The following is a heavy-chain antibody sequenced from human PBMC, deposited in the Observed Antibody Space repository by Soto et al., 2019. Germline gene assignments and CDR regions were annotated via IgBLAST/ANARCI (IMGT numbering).Heavy chain of an antibody. CDR1: GYTFTGYY. V-gene: IGHV1-2*02. CDR3: ARAGLTTLEMATTF. Sequence: ASVKVSCKASGYTFTGYYMHWMRQAPGQGLEWMGWINANSGGTKYEQKFQGRVTMTRDTSISTAYMEPTRLTSDDTAIYYCARAGLTTLEMATTFWGQGTLVTVSS. CDR2: INANSGGT. D-gene: IGHD1-1*01. J-gene: IGHJ4*02.